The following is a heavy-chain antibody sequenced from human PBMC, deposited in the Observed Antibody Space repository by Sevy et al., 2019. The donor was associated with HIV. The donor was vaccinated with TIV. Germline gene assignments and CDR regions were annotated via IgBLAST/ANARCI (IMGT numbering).Heavy chain of an antibody. CDR3: ARVYASRIAVAGGNFDY. D-gene: IGHD6-19*01. J-gene: IGHJ4*02. V-gene: IGHV1-3*01. CDR2: INAGNGNT. CDR1: GYTFTSYA. Sequence: ASVKVSCKASGYTFTSYAMHWVRQAPGQRLEWMGWINAGNGNTKYSQRFQGRVTITRDTSASTAYMELSSLRSEGTAVYYCARVYASRIAVAGGNFDYWGQGTLVTVSS.